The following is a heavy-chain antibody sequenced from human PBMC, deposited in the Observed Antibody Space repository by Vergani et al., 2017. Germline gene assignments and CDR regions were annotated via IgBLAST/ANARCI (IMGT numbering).Heavy chain of an antibody. CDR1: GFTFSSYS. CDR3: ARGLWDCTHIRCSPPSY. J-gene: IGHJ4*02. V-gene: IGHV3-21*02. Sequence: EVQLVESGGGLVKPGGSLRLSCAASGFTFSSYSMNWVRQAPGKGLEWVASISGSSSYVFYRDSVEGRFTITRDNAKKSVYLQMNSVRAEDTAMYFCARGLWDCTHIRCSPPSYWGQGTQVTVSS. D-gene: IGHD2-8*01. CDR2: ISGSSSYV.